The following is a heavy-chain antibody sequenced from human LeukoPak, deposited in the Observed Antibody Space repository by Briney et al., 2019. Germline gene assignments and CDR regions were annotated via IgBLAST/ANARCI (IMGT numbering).Heavy chain of an antibody. D-gene: IGHD2-2*01. CDR3: ARATQRYCSGTTCFPYWFDT. CDR1: GGSMTHYF. J-gene: IGHJ5*02. CDR2: THTSGSP. Sequence: PSETLSLTCTVSGGSMTHYFWNWIRQAPGKGLEWIGYTHTSGSPDYSRSLKSRVTISLDTSKNHFSLMLSSVTAADTAVYFCARATQRYCSGTTCFPYWFDTWGRGTLATVSS. V-gene: IGHV4-4*09.